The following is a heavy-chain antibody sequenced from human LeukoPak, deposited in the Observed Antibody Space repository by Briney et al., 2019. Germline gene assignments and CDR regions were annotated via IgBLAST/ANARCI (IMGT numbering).Heavy chain of an antibody. CDR2: IYICGTT. CDR1: GITVSSNY. CDR3: ARGNCLADGGGDCPLDY. J-gene: IGHJ4*02. Sequence: GGSLRLSCAASGITVSSNYMIWVRRVPGKGLEWVSVIYICGTTYYADSVKGRFTISRDNSRNTLYLQMNSLRVEDTAVYYCARGNCLADGGGDCPLDYWGQGTLVTVSS. V-gene: IGHV3-66*01. D-gene: IGHD2-21*02.